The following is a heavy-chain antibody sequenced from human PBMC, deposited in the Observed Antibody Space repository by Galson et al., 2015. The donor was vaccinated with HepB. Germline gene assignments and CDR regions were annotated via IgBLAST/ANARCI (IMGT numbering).Heavy chain of an antibody. Sequence: SVKVSCKASGYTFTGYYMHWVRQAPGQGLEWMGWIHTSTGNPTYARGFTGRFVFSLDTSVSTAYLQITNLKAEDTAVYYCARVEWLVPEYYFDYWGQGTLVTVSS. V-gene: IGHV7-4-1*02. CDR2: IHTSTGNP. CDR3: ARVEWLVPEYYFDY. D-gene: IGHD6-19*01. J-gene: IGHJ4*02. CDR1: GYTFTGYY.